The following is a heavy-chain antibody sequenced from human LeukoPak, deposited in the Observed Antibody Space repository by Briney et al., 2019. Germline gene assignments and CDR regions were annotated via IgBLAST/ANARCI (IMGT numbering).Heavy chain of an antibody. V-gene: IGHV3-23*01. CDR1: GFTFSSYA. J-gene: IGHJ4*02. CDR3: ANNPRGAPLGY. Sequence: GGSLRLSCAASGFTFSSYAMSWVRQAPGKGLEWVSAISGSGGSTYYADSVKGRFTISRDNSKNTLYLQMNSLRAEDTAVYYCANNPRGAPLGYWGQGTLVTVSS. CDR2: ISGSGGST. D-gene: IGHD1-14*01.